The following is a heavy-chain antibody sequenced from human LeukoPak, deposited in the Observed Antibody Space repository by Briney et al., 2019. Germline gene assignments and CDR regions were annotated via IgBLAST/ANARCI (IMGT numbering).Heavy chain of an antibody. J-gene: IGHJ4*02. V-gene: IGHV3-21*01. CDR2: ISSSSSYI. CDR3: ARKEINYYDSSGYDL. CDR1: GFTFSSYS. Sequence: PGGSLRLSCAASGFTFSSYSMNWVRQAPGKGLEWVSSISSSSSYIYYADSVKGRFTISRDNAKNSLYLQMNSLRAEDTAVYYCARKEINYYDSSGYDLWGQGTLVTVSS. D-gene: IGHD3-22*01.